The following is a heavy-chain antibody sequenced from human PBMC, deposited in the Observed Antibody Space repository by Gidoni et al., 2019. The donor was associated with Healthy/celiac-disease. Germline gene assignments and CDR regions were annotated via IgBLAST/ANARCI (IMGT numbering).Heavy chain of an antibody. V-gene: IGHV4-39*01. CDR3: ARQEALWFGDPAAAGWFDP. Sequence: QLQLQESGPGLVKPSATLSLPCPVSGGSISSSSYYWGWIRQPPGKGLEWIGSIYYSGSTYYNPSLKSRVTISVDTSKNQFSLKLSSVTAADTAVYYCARQEALWFGDPAAAGWFDPWGQGTLVTVSS. J-gene: IGHJ5*02. D-gene: IGHD3-10*01. CDR1: GGSISSSSYY. CDR2: IYYSGST.